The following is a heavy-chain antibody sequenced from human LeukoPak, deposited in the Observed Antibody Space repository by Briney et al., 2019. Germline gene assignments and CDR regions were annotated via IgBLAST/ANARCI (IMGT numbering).Heavy chain of an antibody. V-gene: IGHV1-2*02. J-gene: IGHJ4*02. D-gene: IGHD3-22*01. Sequence: ASLKVSRKASGYTFTGYFMHWVRQAPGQGLEWMGWINPNTGGTNFAQTFQGRVTMTRDTSISTAYMELSRLRSDDTAVYYCARDERYDSSGYPFDYWGQGTLVTVSS. CDR1: GYTFTGYF. CDR3: ARDERYDSSGYPFDY. CDR2: INPNTGGT.